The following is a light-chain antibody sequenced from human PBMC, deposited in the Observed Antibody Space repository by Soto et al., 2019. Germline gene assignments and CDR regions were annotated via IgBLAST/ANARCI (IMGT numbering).Light chain of an antibody. CDR3: QQYDSSVT. Sequence: EIVLTQSPGSLSLSPGERATLSCRASQSVDSRFFAWYQQRPGQAPRLLIYGASRRATGIPDRFTGSGSGTDFTLTISGLEAGDFALYCCQQYDSSVTFGLGTKVEIK. CDR1: QSVDSRF. V-gene: IGKV3-20*01. CDR2: GAS. J-gene: IGKJ1*01.